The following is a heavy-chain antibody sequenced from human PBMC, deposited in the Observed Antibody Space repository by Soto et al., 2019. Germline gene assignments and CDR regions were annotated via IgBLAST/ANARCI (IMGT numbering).Heavy chain of an antibody. J-gene: IGHJ4*02. D-gene: IGHD1-26*01. CDR2: IYYSGST. CDR1: GGSISSYY. Sequence: SETLSLTCTVSGGSISSYYWSWIRQPPGKGLEWIGYIYYSGSTNYNPSLKSRVTISVDTSKNQFSLKLSSVTAADTAVYYCARESIVGGNDPWGQGTLVTVSSGKNGGASVKVSCKASGYTFTSYDSSGYFALGEFDYWGQGTLVTVSS. CDR3: ARESIVGGNDPWGQGTLVTVSSGKNGGASVKVSCKASGYTFTSYDSSGYFALGEFDY. V-gene: IGHV4-59*01.